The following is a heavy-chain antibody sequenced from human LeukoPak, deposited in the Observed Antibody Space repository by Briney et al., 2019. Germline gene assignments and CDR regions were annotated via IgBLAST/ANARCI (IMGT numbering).Heavy chain of an antibody. CDR2: INTDGSST. J-gene: IGHJ4*02. CDR1: GFTFSSYW. V-gene: IGHV3-74*01. D-gene: IGHD5-12*01. CDR3: ARGKYGGYFIDY. Sequence: GGSLRLSCAASGFTFSSYWMHWVRQAPGKGLVWVSRINTDGSSTSYADSVKGRFTISRDNAKNTVYLQMNSLRAEDTAVYYCARGKYGGYFIDYWGQGTLVTVSS.